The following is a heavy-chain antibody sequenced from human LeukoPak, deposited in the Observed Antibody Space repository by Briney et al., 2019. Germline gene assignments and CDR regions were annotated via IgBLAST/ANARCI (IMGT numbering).Heavy chain of an antibody. CDR1: GFTFSSYG. V-gene: IGHV3-33*06. CDR3: AKGPTQVLRFLRDGKTYYMDV. J-gene: IGHJ6*03. Sequence: PGGSLRLSCAATGFTFSSYGMHWVRQAPGKGLEWVAVIWYDGSNKYYADSVKGRFTISRDNPKNMLYLQMNSLRVEDTAVYYCAKGPTQVLRFLRDGKTYYMDVWGKGTSVLVSS. CDR2: IWYDGSNK. D-gene: IGHD3-3*01.